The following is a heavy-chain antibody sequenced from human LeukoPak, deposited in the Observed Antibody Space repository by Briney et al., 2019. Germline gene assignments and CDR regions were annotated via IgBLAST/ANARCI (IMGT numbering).Heavy chain of an antibody. CDR1: GGSISSYY. CDR2: IYYSGST. Sequence: SETLSLTCTVSGGSISSYYWSWIRQPPGKGLEWIGYIYYSGSTNYNPSLKSRVTISLDTSKNHFSLKLDSVTAADTAVYYRARDGPSVYFDYWGQGTLVTVSS. CDR3: ARDGPSVYFDY. V-gene: IGHV4-59*12. J-gene: IGHJ4*02.